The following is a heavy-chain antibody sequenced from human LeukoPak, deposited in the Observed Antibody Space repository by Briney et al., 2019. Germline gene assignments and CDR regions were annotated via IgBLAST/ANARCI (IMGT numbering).Heavy chain of an antibody. CDR1: GFTLSRYS. CDR2: ISSSSSYI. D-gene: IGHD5-12*01. J-gene: IGHJ6*03. V-gene: IGHV3-21*01. CDR3: AREWPYYYYMDV. Sequence: GGSLRLSCAASGFTLSRYSMNSVRQAAGKGLEWVSSISSSSSYIYYADSVKGRFTIARDNAKNSLYLQMNSLRAEDTAVYYCAREWPYYYYMDVWGKGTTVTVSS.